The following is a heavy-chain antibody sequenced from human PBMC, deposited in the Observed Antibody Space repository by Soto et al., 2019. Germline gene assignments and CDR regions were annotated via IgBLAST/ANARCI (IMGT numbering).Heavy chain of an antibody. J-gene: IGHJ6*02. CDR1: GYSFTTYG. Sequence: QVQLVQSGGEVKKPGASVKVSCKTSGYSFTTYGISWVRQAPGQGLEWMGWISGYNGNTNYAQKFQGRVTMTTGTSTSTAYMELRSLRSDDTAVYYCAREGPAPYYYYGMDVWGQGTTVTVSS. CDR3: AREGPAPYYYYGMDV. V-gene: IGHV1-18*01. CDR2: ISGYNGNT.